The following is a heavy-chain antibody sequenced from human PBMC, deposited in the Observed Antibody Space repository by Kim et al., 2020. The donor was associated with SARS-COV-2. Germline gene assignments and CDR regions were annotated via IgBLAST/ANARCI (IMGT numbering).Heavy chain of an antibody. V-gene: IGHV3-43D*03. J-gene: IGHJ6*02. Sequence: GGSLRLSCAASGFTFDDYAMHWVRQAPGKGLEWVSLISWDGGSTYYADSVKGRFTISRDNSKNSLYLQMNSLRAEDTALYYCAKDITVAWLRGKLGPYGMDVWGQGTTVTVSS. CDR1: GFTFDDYA. D-gene: IGHD5-18*01. CDR2: ISWDGGST. CDR3: AKDITVAWLRGKLGPYGMDV.